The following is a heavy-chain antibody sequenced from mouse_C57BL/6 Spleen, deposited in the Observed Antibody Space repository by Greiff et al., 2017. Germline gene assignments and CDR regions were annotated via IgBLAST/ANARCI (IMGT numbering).Heavy chain of an antibody. CDR3: ARGDGHRYFDD. Sequence: VQLKESGPGLVKPSQSLSLTCSVTGYSITSGYYWNWIRQFPGNQLEWMGYLRYDGSNNYNPSLKNRISITRDTSKNQFFLKLNSVTTEDTATYCCARGDGHRYFDDGGTGTTVTVAS. D-gene: IGHD1-2*01. J-gene: IGHJ1*03. CDR1: GYSITSGYY. V-gene: IGHV3-6*01. CDR2: LRYDGSN.